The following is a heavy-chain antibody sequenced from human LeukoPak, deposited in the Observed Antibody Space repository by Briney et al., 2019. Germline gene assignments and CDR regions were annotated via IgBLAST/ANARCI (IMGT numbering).Heavy chain of an antibody. J-gene: IGHJ4*02. CDR3: AKDWEVYETSRGYSYGYPDY. Sequence: GGSLRLSCAASEFTFTGSAIHWARQPSGKGLEWVGRIRNKANSYATAYAASVKGRFTISRDNSKNSLYLQMNSLRTEDTALYYCAKDWEVYETSRGYSYGYPDYWGQGTLVTVSS. V-gene: IGHV3-73*01. CDR2: IRNKANSYAT. D-gene: IGHD5-18*01. CDR1: EFTFTGSA.